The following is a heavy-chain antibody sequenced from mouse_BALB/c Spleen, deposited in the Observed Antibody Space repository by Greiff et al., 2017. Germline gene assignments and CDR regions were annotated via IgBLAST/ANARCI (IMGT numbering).Heavy chain of an antibody. CDR1: GYTFTSYW. J-gene: IGHJ3*01. D-gene: IGHD2-14*01. V-gene: IGHV1-69*02. CDR2: IDPSDSYT. CDR3: ARSWVRTWFAY. Sequence: QVQLQQPGAELVKPGASAKLSCKASGYTFTSYWMHWVKQRPGQGLEWIGEIDPSDSYTNYNQKFKGKATLTVDKSSSTAYMQLSSLTSEDSAVYYCARSWVRTWFAYWGQGTLVTVSA.